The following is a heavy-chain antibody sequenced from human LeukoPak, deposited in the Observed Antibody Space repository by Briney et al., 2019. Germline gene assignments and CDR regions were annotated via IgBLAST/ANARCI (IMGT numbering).Heavy chain of an antibody. Sequence: PGGSLRLSCAAPGFTFSSYAMHWVRQAPGKGLEWVAVISYDGSNKYYADSVKGRFTISRDNSKNTLYLQMNSLRAEDTAVYYCAREGSSGWYRIAFDIWGQGTMVTVSS. CDR2: ISYDGSNK. V-gene: IGHV3-30*04. CDR3: AREGSSGWYRIAFDI. CDR1: GFTFSSYA. D-gene: IGHD6-19*01. J-gene: IGHJ3*02.